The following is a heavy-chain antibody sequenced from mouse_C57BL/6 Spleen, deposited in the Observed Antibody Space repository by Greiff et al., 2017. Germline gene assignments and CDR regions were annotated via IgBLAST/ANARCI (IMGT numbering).Heavy chain of an antibody. CDR1: GYSITSGYY. D-gene: IGHD2-4*01. CDR3: ARDYYDYDDAMDY. V-gene: IGHV3-6*01. J-gene: IGHJ4*01. CDR2: ISYDGSN. Sequence: ESGPGLVKPSQSLSLTCSVTGYSITSGYYWNWIRQFPGNKLEWMGYISYDGSNNYNPSLKNRISITRDTSKNQFFLKLNSVTTEDTATYYCARDYYDYDDAMDYWGQGTSVTVSS.